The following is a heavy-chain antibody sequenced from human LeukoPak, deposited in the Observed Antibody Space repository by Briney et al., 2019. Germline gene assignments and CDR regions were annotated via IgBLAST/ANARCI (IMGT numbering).Heavy chain of an antibody. CDR1: GFTVRSNY. CDR2: IYSGGST. Sequence: GGSLRLSCAVSGFTVRSNYMSGVRQAPGKGLEWVSGIYSGGSTYYADSVKGRFTISRDNSKNTLYLQVNSLRAEDTAVYYCARGLSGSYHYFDYWGQGTLVTVSS. V-gene: IGHV3-53*01. D-gene: IGHD1-26*01. CDR3: ARGLSGSYHYFDY. J-gene: IGHJ4*02.